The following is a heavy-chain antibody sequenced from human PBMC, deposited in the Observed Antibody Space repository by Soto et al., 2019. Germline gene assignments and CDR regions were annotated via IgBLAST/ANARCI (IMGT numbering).Heavy chain of an antibody. J-gene: IGHJ4*02. CDR1: GASVSSHH. V-gene: IGHV4-59*08. CDR2: DYSDSA. CDR3: AAYRRGEGGRGY. D-gene: IGHD6-19*01. Sequence: QVQLQESGPGVVKPSETLSLTCTVSGASVSSHHWTWIRQPPGKGMEWIGDYSDSASYSPSLKSRAPISAHTSKNQFSLTLSSVPAADTAVYYCAAYRRGEGGRGYWGQGTLVTVSS.